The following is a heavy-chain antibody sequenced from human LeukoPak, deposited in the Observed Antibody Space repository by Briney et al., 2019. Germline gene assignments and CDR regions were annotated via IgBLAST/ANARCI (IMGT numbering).Heavy chain of an antibody. CDR1: GGTFSSYA. J-gene: IGHJ5*02. CDR2: IIPIFGTA. Sequence: SVKVSCKASGGTFSSYAISWVRQAPGQGLEWVGGIIPIFGTANYAQKFQGRVTITADESTSTAYMELSSLRSEDTAVYYCARDCSSTSCFNWFDPWGQGTLVTVSS. V-gene: IGHV1-69*13. CDR3: ARDCSSTSCFNWFDP. D-gene: IGHD2-2*01.